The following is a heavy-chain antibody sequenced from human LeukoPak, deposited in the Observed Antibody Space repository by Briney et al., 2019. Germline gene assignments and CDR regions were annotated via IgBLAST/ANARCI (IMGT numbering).Heavy chain of an antibody. Sequence: SVKVSCKASGGTFSSYAISWVRQAPGQRLEWMGGIIPIFGTANYAQKFQGRVTITADESTSTAYMELSSLRSEDTAVYYCARDRQRGRQYSGGDCYTDDAFEIWGQGTMVTVSS. CDR2: IIPIFGTA. V-gene: IGHV1-69*13. D-gene: IGHD2-21*02. CDR1: GGTFSSYA. J-gene: IGHJ3*02. CDR3: ARDRQRGRQYSGGDCYTDDAFEI.